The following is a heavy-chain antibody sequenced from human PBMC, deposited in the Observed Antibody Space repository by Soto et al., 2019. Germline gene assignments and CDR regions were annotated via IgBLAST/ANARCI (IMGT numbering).Heavy chain of an antibody. CDR2: MNPNSGNT. J-gene: IGHJ3*02. D-gene: IGHD2-8*01. V-gene: IGHV1-8*01. CDR3: AREDIVLIVYAKHRATDAFDI. Sequence: ASVKVSCKASGYTFTIYYINWVRQATGQGLEWMGWMNPNSGNTGYAQKFQGRVTMTRNTSISTAYMELSSLRSEDTAVYYCAREDIVLIVYAKHRATDAFDIWGQGTMVTVS. CDR1: GYTFTIYY.